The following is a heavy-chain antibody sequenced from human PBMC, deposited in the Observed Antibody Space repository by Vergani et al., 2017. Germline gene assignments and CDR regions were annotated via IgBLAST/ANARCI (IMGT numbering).Heavy chain of an antibody. V-gene: IGHV1-3*01. CDR1: GYTFTSYA. CDR3: ARDSSVRYSSSWALDY. Sequence: QVQLVQSGAEVKKPGASVKVSCKASGYTFTSYAMHWVRQAPGQRLEWMGWINAGNGNTKYSQKFQGRVTITRDTSASTAYMELSSLRSEDTAVYYCARDSSVRYSSSWALDYWGQGTLVTVSS. D-gene: IGHD6-13*01. J-gene: IGHJ4*02. CDR2: INAGNGNT.